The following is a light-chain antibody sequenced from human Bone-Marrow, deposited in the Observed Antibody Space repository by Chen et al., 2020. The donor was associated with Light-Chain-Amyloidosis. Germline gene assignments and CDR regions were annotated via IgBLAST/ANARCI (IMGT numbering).Light chain of an antibody. V-gene: IGLV3-21*02. J-gene: IGLJ3*02. CDR2: DDS. CDR3: QVWDRSSDRPV. Sequence: SYVLTQPSSVPVAPGQTATIPCGGNKIGSTSVHWYQQTPGQAPLLVVYDDSDRPSGIPERLSGSNSGNTATLTISRVEAGDEADYYCQVWDRSSDRPVFGGGTKLTVL. CDR1: KIGSTS.